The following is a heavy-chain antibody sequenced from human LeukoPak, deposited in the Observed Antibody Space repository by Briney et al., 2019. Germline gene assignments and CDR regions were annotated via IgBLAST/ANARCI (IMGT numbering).Heavy chain of an antibody. J-gene: IGHJ3*01. CDR1: GDSISSYY. Sequence: PSETLSLTCTVSGDSISSYYWSWIRQPPGKGLEWIGYIYYSGSTNYNPSLKRRVTISVDTSKNQFSLKLTSVTAADTAVYYCAKSIAVAGNDAFDVWGQGTMATVSS. V-gene: IGHV4-59*13. D-gene: IGHD6-19*01. CDR2: IYYSGST. CDR3: AKSIAVAGNDAFDV.